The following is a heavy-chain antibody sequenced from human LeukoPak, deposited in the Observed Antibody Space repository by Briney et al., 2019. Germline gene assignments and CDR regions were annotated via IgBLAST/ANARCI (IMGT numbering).Heavy chain of an antibody. V-gene: IGHV4-39*07. CDR1: GGSISSGGYY. Sequence: SETLSLTCTVSGGSISSGGYYWSWIRQPPGKGLEWIGSIYYSGSTYYNPSLKSRVTISVDTSKNQFSLKLSSVTAADTAVYYCARDRLTRGRGWGFNAFDIWGQGTMVTVSS. J-gene: IGHJ3*02. CDR2: IYYSGST. CDR3: ARDRLTRGRGWGFNAFDI. D-gene: IGHD3-10*01.